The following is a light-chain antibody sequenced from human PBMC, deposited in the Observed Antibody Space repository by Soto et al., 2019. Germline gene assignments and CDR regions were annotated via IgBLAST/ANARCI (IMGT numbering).Light chain of an antibody. CDR3: QQYHDYMYT. CDR1: QSLSSS. V-gene: IGKV1-5*03. CDR2: KAS. Sequence: DIQMTQSPSTLSASVGDRVTITCRASQSLSSSLAWYQQKPGTAPKLLIYKASTLESGVPSRFSGSGSGTEFTLTISSLQPDDFAAYYCQQYHDYMYTFGQGTKLEIK. J-gene: IGKJ2*01.